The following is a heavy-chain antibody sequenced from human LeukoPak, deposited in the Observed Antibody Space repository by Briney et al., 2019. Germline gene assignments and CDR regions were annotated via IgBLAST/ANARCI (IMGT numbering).Heavy chain of an antibody. J-gene: IGHJ6*02. V-gene: IGHV3-23*01. CDR1: GFTFDDYA. D-gene: IGHD2-15*01. CDR3: AKLGYCSGGSCYHYYYYGMDA. CDR2: ISGSGGST. Sequence: PGRSLRLSCAASGFTFDDYAMHWVRQAPGKGLEWVSAISGSGGSTYYADSVKGRFTISRDNSKNTLYLQMNSLRAEDTAVYYCAKLGYCSGGSCYHYYYYGMDAWGQGTTVTVSS.